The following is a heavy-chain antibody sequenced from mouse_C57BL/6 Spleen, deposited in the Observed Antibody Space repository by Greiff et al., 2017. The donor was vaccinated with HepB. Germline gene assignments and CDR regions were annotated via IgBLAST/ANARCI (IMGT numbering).Heavy chain of an antibody. CDR3: ARAIYYEYDWFAY. CDR1: GYTFTSYT. V-gene: IGHV1-4*01. CDR2: INPSSGYT. D-gene: IGHD2-4*01. Sequence: VQLQQSGAELARPGASVKMSCKASGYTFTSYTMHWVKQRPGQGLEWIGYINPSSGYTKYNQKFKDKATLTADKSSSTAYMQLSSLTSEDSAVYYCARAIYYEYDWFAYWGQGTLVTVSA. J-gene: IGHJ3*01.